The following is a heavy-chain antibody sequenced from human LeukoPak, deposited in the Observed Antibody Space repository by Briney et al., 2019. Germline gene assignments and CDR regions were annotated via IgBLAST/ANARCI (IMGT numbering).Heavy chain of an antibody. CDR1: GGMFSTYA. V-gene: IGHV1-69*01. D-gene: IGHD2-21*02. J-gene: IGHJ4*02. CDR3: TIGPFCGVDCYAVDY. CDR2: IIPISTTA. Sequence: ASVKVSCKASGGMFSTYAISSVRQAPGQGPEWMGGIIPISTTANYAQKFQGRVTITSDEFTRTAYMEVYSLKCEDPAVYYCTIGPFCGVDCYAVDYWGQGTLVTVSS.